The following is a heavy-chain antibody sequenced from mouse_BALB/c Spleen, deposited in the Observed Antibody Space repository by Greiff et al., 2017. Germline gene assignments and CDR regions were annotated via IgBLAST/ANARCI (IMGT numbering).Heavy chain of an antibody. CDR1: GYTFTDYN. CDR3: ARGGYGSAMDY. D-gene: IGHD2-10*02. J-gene: IGHJ4*01. Sequence: EVQLQESGPELVKPGASVKISCKASGYTFTDYNMHWVKQSHGKSLEWIGYIYPYNGGTGYIQKFKSKATLTVDNSSSTAYMELRSLTSEDSAVYYCARGGYGSAMDYWGQGTSVTVSS. V-gene: IGHV1S29*02. CDR2: IYPYNGGT.